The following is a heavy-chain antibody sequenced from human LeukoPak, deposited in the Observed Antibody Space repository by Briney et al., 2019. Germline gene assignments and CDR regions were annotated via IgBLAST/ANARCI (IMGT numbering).Heavy chain of an antibody. CDR1: GYTFTPYY. CDR3: ARDYRFRITTFGGGRRNWFDP. Sequence: GASVKVSCKASGYTFTPYYIHWVRQAPGQGLERMGWINPNSGDTNYAQKFQGRVTMTRDKSINTVYMELSGRRPDDTAVFSCARDYRFRITTFGGGRRNWFDPGGQGTLVTVSA. D-gene: IGHD3-3*01. V-gene: IGHV1-2*02. CDR2: INPNSGDT. J-gene: IGHJ5*02.